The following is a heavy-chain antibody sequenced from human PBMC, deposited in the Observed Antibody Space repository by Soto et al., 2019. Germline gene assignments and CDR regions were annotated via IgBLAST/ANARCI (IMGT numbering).Heavy chain of an antibody. CDR2: ISYDGSNK. Sequence: SLRLSCAASGFTFSSYGMHWVRQAPGKGLEWVAVISYDGSNKYYADSVKGRFTISRDNSKNTLYLQMNSLRAEDTAVYYCAKNVPAALPHYYYYYMDVWGKGTTVTVSS. V-gene: IGHV3-30*18. CDR3: AKNVPAALPHYYYYYMDV. CDR1: GFTFSSYG. J-gene: IGHJ6*03. D-gene: IGHD2-2*01.